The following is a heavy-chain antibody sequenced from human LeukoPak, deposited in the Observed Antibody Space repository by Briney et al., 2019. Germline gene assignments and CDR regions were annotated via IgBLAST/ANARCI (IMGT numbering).Heavy chain of an antibody. D-gene: IGHD2-2*02. V-gene: IGHV1-69*05. CDR1: GGTFSSYA. CDR2: IIPIFGTA. CDR3: ASRGYCSSTSCYRDYYYMDV. J-gene: IGHJ6*03. Sequence: GSSVKVSCTASGGTFSSYAISWVRQAPGQGLEWMGGIIPIFGTANYAQKFQGRVTITTDESTSTAYMELSSLRSEDTAVYYCASRGYCSSTSCYRDYYYMDVWGKGTTVTVSS.